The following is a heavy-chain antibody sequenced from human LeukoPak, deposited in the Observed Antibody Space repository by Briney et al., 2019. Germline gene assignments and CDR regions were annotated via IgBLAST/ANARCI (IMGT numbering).Heavy chain of an antibody. J-gene: IGHJ3*02. CDR2: ISYDGSNK. V-gene: IGHV3-30*04. Sequence: GGSLRLSCAASGFTFSSYAMHWVRQAPGKGLEWVAVISYDGSNKYYADSVKGRFTISRDNSKNTLYLQMNSLRAEDTAVYYCASLTTYYYDSSGSKSAFGIWGQGTMVTVSS. CDR3: ASLTTYYYDSSGSKSAFGI. CDR1: GFTFSSYA. D-gene: IGHD3-22*01.